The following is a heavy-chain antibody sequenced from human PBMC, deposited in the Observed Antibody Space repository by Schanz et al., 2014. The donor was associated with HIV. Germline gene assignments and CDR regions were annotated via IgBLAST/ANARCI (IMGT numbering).Heavy chain of an antibody. CDR3: ARDIMTRDGMDV. V-gene: IGHV3-30*03. CDR1: GFTLSSYG. CDR2: ISYDGSSK. J-gene: IGHJ6*02. Sequence: QVHLVESGGGVVQPGRSLRLSCAVSGFTLSSYGMHWVRQAPGKGLEWVAVISYDGSSKYYADSVKGRFTISRDNSKNTLYLQMNSLRADDTAVYYCARDIMTRDGMDVWGQGTTVTVSS. D-gene: IGHD1-20*01.